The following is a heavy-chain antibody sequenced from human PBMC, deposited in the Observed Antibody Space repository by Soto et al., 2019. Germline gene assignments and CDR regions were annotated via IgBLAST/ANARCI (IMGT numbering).Heavy chain of an antibody. CDR2: ISGDGSHT. J-gene: IGHJ4*02. CDR1: GFSFSNYW. CDR3: XXXXXXXXXXXXXY. Sequence: GGSLRLSCVASGFSFSNYWMHWVRQAPGKGLVWVSRISGDGSHTNYADSVSGRFTISRDNSKNTLYLHMSSLRPDDTAVYYXXXXXXXXXXXXXXYSGQGTLVTVSS. V-gene: IGHV3-74*01.